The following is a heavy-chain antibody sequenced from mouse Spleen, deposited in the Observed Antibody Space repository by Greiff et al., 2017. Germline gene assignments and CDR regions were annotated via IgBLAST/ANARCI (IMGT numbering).Heavy chain of an antibody. D-gene: IGHD1-2*01. Sequence: EVKLVESGGGLVKPGGSLKLSCAASGFTFSSYAMSWVRQSPEKRLEWVAEISSGGSYTYYPDTVTGRFTISRDNAKNTLYLEMSSLRSEDTAMYCCARRGITTAYFDYWGQGTTLTVSS. V-gene: IGHV5-9-4*01. CDR3: ARRGITTAYFDY. CDR2: ISSGGSYT. J-gene: IGHJ2*01. CDR1: GFTFSSYA.